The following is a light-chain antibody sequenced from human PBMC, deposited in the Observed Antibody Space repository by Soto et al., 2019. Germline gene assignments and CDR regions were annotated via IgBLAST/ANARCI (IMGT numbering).Light chain of an antibody. V-gene: IGLV2-8*01. CDR3: SSYAGSNNFDV. J-gene: IGLJ1*01. CDR1: SSDVGGYNY. Sequence: QSALTQPPSASGSPGQSVTISCTGTSSDVGGYNYVSWYQQHPGKAPKRMIYEVFKRPSGVPDRFSGSKSGNTASLTVSGLQAEDGADYYRSSYAGSNNFDVFGTGTKLTVL. CDR2: EVF.